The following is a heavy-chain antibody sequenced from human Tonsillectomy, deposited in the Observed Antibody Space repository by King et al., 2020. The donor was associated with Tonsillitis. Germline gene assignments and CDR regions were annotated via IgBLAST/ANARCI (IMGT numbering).Heavy chain of an antibody. J-gene: IGHJ1*01. CDR3: AHSILTGGGYYDAEYFQH. CDR2: IYWDDDK. Sequence: ITLKESGPTLVKPTQTLTLTCTSSGLSLSTSGAGVGWIRQPPGKALEWLALIYWDDDKRYSPSLKSRLTITKDTSKNQVVLTMTNMDPVDTATYYCAHSILTGGGYYDAEYFQHWGQGTLVTVSS. V-gene: IGHV2-5*02. CDR1: GLSLSTSGAG. D-gene: IGHD3-22*01.